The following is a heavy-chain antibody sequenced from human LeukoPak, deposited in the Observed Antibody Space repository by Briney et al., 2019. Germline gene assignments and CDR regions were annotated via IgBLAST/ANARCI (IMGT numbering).Heavy chain of an antibody. V-gene: IGHV1-69*05. Sequence: SVKVSCKPSGGSFRYYDISWVRQAPGQGLEWKGRSIPLYATTKYAQRFQGRVTIITDASATTAYMELSSLRSEDTAVYYCATASVPGAIEGPFDALDTWGQGTMVTVSS. CDR1: GGSFRYYD. CDR2: SIPLYATT. CDR3: ATASVPGAIEGPFDALDT. J-gene: IGHJ3*02. D-gene: IGHD2-2*02.